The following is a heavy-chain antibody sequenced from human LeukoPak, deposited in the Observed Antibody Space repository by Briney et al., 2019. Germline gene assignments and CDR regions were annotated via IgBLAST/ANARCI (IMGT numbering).Heavy chain of an antibody. CDR2: IKQDGSEK. CDR3: CAGRGATDFDD. CDR1: GFTFSTYW. J-gene: IGHJ4*02. V-gene: IGHV3-7*05. D-gene: IGHD3-10*01. Sequence: GGSLRLSCAASGFTFSTYWMSWLRQAPGKGLEWVANIKQDGSEKYYVDSVEGRFTISRDNAKNSLFLQLNSLRAEDTAVYYCCAGRGATDFDDWGQGTLVSVSS.